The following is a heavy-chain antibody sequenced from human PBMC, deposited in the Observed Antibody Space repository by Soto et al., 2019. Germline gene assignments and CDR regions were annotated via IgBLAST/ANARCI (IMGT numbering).Heavy chain of an antibody. CDR2: IGTAGDT. Sequence: GGSLRLSCAASGFTFSSYDMHWVRQATGKGLEWVSAIGTAGDTYYPGSVKGRFTISRENAKNSLYLQMNSLRAGDTAVYYCARVRWSSGWYDAYDYWGQGTLVTVSS. CDR3: ARVRWSSGWYDAYDY. J-gene: IGHJ4*02. V-gene: IGHV3-13*01. CDR1: GFTFSSYD. D-gene: IGHD6-19*01.